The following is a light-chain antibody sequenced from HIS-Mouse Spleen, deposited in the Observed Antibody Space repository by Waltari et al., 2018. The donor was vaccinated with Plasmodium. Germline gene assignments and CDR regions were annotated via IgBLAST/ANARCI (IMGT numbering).Light chain of an antibody. V-gene: IGKV3-15*01. CDR1: KRVSSN. Sequence: EIVMTQSPATLSVSPGERATLSCRARKRVSSNLAWYQQKPGQAPRLLLYDPSTRATGIPARFSGSGSGTEFTLTISSMQSEDFAVYYCQQYNNWPPYTFGQGTKLEIK. CDR3: QQYNNWPPYT. J-gene: IGKJ2*01. CDR2: DPS.